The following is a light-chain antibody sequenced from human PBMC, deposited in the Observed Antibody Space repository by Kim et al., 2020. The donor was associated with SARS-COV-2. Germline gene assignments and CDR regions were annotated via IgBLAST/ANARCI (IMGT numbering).Light chain of an antibody. V-gene: IGKV3-20*01. CDR1: QSVSSSY. Sequence: SPGQRATLSCRASQSVSSSYLAWYQQKPGQAPRLLIYGASSRATGIPDRFSGSGSGTDFTLTINRLEPEDFAVYYCQHYGSSPPYTFGQGTKLEIK. CDR3: QHYGSSPPYT. CDR2: GAS. J-gene: IGKJ2*01.